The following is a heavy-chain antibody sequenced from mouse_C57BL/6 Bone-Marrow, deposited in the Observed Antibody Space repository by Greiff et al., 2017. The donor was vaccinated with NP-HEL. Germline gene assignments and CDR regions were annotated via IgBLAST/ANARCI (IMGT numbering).Heavy chain of an antibody. V-gene: IGHV14-4*01. CDR1: GFNIKDDY. J-gene: IGHJ2*01. D-gene: IGHD1-1*01. Sequence: VQLKQSGAELVRPGASVKLSCTASGFNIKDDYMHWVKQRPEQGLEWIGWIDPENGDTEYASKFQGKATITADTSSNTAYLQLSSLTSEDTAVYYCTRCITTVGGDYFDYWGQGTTLTVSS. CDR2: IDPENGDT. CDR3: TRCITTVGGDYFDY.